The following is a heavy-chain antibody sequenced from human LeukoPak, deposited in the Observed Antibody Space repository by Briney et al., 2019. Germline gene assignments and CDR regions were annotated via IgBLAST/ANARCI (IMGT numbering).Heavy chain of an antibody. Sequence: GGSLRLSCAASGFTFSSYEMNWVRQAPGKGLEWVSYISSSGSTIYYADSVKGRFTISRDNAKNSLYLQMNSLRAEDTAVYYCARDHSMGANDSSGYYLDYWGQGTLVTVSS. CDR2: ISSSGSTI. J-gene: IGHJ4*02. CDR3: ARDHSMGANDSSGYYLDY. D-gene: IGHD3-22*01. V-gene: IGHV3-48*03. CDR1: GFTFSSYE.